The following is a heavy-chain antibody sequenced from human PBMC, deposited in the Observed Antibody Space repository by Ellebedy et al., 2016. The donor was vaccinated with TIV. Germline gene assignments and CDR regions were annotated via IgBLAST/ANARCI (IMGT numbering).Heavy chain of an antibody. CDR3: VRTGRPRFDY. Sequence: GESLKISCVASGFTFSDYYMSWIRQAPGKGLEWVSTISTSSSYTKCADSVKGRFTVSRDDAKKSPYLHMNSLKAEDTAVYYCVRTGRPRFDYWGQGTLVTVSS. D-gene: IGHD2-8*02. V-gene: IGHV3-11*06. J-gene: IGHJ4*02. CDR2: ISTSSSYT. CDR1: GFTFSDYY.